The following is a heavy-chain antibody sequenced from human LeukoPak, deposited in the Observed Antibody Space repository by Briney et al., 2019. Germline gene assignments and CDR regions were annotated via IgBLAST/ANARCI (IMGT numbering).Heavy chain of an antibody. CDR1: GFTFSSYW. CDR3: ARDPRGATYEY. Sequence: PGGSLRLSCAASGFTFSSYWMHWVRRAPGKGLVWVSCINSDGSITTYADSVRGRFTVSRDNAKTTLYLQMNSLRAEDTAVYYCARDPRGATYEYWGQGTLVTVSS. D-gene: IGHD1-26*01. J-gene: IGHJ4*02. V-gene: IGHV3-74*03. CDR2: INSDGSIT.